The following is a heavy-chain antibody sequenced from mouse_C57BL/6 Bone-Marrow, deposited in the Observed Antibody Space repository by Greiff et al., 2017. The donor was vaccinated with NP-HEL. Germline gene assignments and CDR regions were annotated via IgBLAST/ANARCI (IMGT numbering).Heavy chain of an antibody. V-gene: IGHV1-58*01. CDR2: IYIGNGYT. D-gene: IGHD1-1*01. CDR1: GYTFTSYG. CDR3: ARIITTVVAEAMDY. J-gene: IGHJ4*01. Sequence: EVQLQQSGAELVRPGSSVKMSCKTSGYTFTSYGINWVKQRPGQGLEWIGYIYIGNGYTEYNEKFKGKATFTADTSSNTAYMQLSSLTTEDSAIYYCARIITTVVAEAMDYWGQGTSVTVSS.